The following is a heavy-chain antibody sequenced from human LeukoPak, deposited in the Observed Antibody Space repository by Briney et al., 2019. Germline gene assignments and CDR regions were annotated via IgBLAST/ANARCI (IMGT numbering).Heavy chain of an antibody. CDR2: IYYSGST. CDR1: GGSISSSSYY. CDR3: ASGSDGSGLRDY. Sequence: SETLSLTCTVSGGSISSSSYYWGWIRQPPGKGLEWIGSIYYSGSTYYNPSLKSRVTISVDTSKNQFSLKLSSVTAADTAVYYCASGSDGSGLRDYWGQGTLVTVSS. J-gene: IGHJ4*02. V-gene: IGHV4-39*01. D-gene: IGHD3-10*01.